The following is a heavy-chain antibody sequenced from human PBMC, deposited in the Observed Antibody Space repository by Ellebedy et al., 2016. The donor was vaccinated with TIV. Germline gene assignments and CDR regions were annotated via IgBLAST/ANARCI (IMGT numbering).Heavy chain of an antibody. D-gene: IGHD4-17*01. CDR3: AGRSINDYGDSRALY. CDR2: ISSSSSTI. CDR1: GFTFSSYS. V-gene: IGHV3-48*04. J-gene: IGHJ4*02. Sequence: GESLKISXAASGFTFSSYSMNWVRQAPGKGLEWVSYISSSSSTIYYADSAKGRFTISRDNAKNSLYLQMNSLRAEDTAVYYCAGRSINDYGDSRALYWGQGTLVTVSS.